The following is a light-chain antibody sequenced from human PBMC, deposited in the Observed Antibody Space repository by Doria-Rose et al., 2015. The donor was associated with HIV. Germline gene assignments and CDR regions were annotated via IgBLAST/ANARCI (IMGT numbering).Light chain of an antibody. CDR3: HQYASSRT. Sequence: TQSPGTLSLSPGERATLSCRASQSVSANYLAWYQQRPGESPRLLIYGASSSDTDIPDRFSGSGSGTDFTLTISRLEPEDFAVYYCHQYASSRTFGQGTKVEIK. J-gene: IGKJ1*01. CDR2: GAS. V-gene: IGKV3-20*01. CDR1: QSVSANY.